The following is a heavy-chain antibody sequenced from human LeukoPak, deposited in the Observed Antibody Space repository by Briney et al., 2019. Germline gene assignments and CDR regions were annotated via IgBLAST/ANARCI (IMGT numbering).Heavy chain of an antibody. CDR3: ARPPVGATSFYDY. CDR1: GYTFTGYY. V-gene: IGHV1-2*02. D-gene: IGHD1-26*01. CDR2: INPNSGGT. J-gene: IGHJ4*02. Sequence: ASVKVSCKASGYTFTGYYMHWVRQAPGQGLEWMGWINPNSGGTNYAQKFQGRVTMTRDTSISIAYMELSRLRSDDTAVYYCARPPVGATSFYDYWGQGTLVTVSS.